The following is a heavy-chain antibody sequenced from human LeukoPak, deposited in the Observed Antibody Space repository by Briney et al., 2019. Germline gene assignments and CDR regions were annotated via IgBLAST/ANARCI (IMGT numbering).Heavy chain of an antibody. Sequence: GGSLRLSCAASGFTFADYGMSWVRQAPGQGLEWVSGINWNGGSTGYADSVKGRFTISRDNAKNSLYLQMNSLRAEDTAVYYCARDGVAGHYYYYYMDVWGKGTTVTASS. CDR3: ARDGVAGHYYYYYMDV. D-gene: IGHD6-19*01. J-gene: IGHJ6*03. CDR1: GFTFADYG. CDR2: INWNGGST. V-gene: IGHV3-20*04.